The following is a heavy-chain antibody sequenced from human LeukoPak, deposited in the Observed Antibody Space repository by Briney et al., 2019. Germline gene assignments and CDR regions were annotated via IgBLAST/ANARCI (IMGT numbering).Heavy chain of an antibody. CDR3: ARAQYYYDSSGSPTIDY. J-gene: IGHJ4*02. Sequence: SETLSLTCTVSGGSISSYYWSWIRQPPGKGLEWIGYIYYSGSTNYNPSLKSRATISVATSKTQFSLKLSSVTAADTAVYYCARAQYYYDSSGSPTIDYWGQGTLVTVSS. V-gene: IGHV4-59*01. CDR1: GGSISSYY. D-gene: IGHD3-22*01. CDR2: IYYSGST.